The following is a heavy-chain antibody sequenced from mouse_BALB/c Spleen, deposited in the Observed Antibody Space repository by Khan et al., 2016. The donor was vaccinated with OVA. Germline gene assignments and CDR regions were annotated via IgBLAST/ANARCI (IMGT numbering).Heavy chain of an antibody. V-gene: IGHV9-3-1*01. CDR2: INTYTGEP. Sequence: QIQLVQSGPELKKPGETVKISCMASGYTFTNYGMDWVKQAPGKGLKWMGWINTYTGEPTYADDFKGRFAFSLETSACTAFLQINNLKNEDTATYVSARSEYYRSFAYWGQGTLVTVSA. CDR3: ARSEYYRSFAY. CDR1: GYTFTNYG. J-gene: IGHJ3*01. D-gene: IGHD2-14*01.